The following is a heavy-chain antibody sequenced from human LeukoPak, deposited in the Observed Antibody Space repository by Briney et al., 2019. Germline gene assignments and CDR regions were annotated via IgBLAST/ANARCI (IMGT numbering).Heavy chain of an antibody. CDR1: GYTFTSYD. V-gene: IGHV1-8*01. D-gene: IGHD4-17*01. Sequence: GASVKVSCKASGYTFTSYDIIWVRQATGQGLEWMGWMNPNSGNTGYAQKFQGRVTMTRNTSISTAYMELCSLRSEDTAVYYCARVRGHDYGDYVFYYWGQGTLVTVSS. CDR3: ARVRGHDYGDYVFYY. J-gene: IGHJ4*02. CDR2: MNPNSGNT.